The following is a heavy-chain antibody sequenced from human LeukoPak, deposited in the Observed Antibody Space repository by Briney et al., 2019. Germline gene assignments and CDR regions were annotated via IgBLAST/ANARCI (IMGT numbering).Heavy chain of an antibody. J-gene: IGHJ3*02. CDR1: GGSISSFY. V-gene: IGHV4-4*07. CDR3: ARGAVTVLWDAFDI. D-gene: IGHD4-17*01. CDR2: IYTSGNT. Sequence: KPSETLSLTCTVSGGSISSFYWSWIRQAAGKGLEWIGRIYTSGNTNYNPSLKSRVAMFVDTSKNQFSLKLNSVTAADTAVYYYARGAVTVLWDAFDIWGQGTKVTVSS.